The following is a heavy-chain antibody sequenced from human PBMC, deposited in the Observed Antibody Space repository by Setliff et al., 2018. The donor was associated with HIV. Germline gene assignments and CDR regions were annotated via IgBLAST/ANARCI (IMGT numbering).Heavy chain of an antibody. Sequence: NPSETLSLTCAVYGGSFTNYFWSWIRPSPGKGLEWIGEINHSARSKYNPSLKSRVTISVDTSKNQFPLNLRSVTAADTAVSYCARFSTMIVVTNYFDYWGQGTLVTVSS. V-gene: IGHV4-34*09. CDR1: GGSFTNYF. CDR3: ARFSTMIVVTNYFDY. D-gene: IGHD3-22*01. J-gene: IGHJ4*02. CDR2: INHSARS.